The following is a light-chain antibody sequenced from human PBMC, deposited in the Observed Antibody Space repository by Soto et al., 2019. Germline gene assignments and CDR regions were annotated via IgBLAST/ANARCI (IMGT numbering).Light chain of an antibody. J-gene: IGKJ4*01. Sequence: DIQMSEYLPTRSASVRNTVSITCRGSQTIGTWLAWYQQKPAKPPKLLIYAASSLQSGVPSRFSGSGSGTDFTLTISSLQPEDFATYYCQQANSFPLPFGGGTKVDIK. CDR3: QQANSFPLP. V-gene: IGKV1-12*01. CDR2: AAS. CDR1: QTIGTW.